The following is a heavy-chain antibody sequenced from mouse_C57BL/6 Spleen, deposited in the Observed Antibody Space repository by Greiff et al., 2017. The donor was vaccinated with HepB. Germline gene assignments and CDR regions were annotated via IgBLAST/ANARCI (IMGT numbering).Heavy chain of an antibody. CDR3: ARGGTAQARFAY. D-gene: IGHD3-2*02. Sequence: VQLQQSGPELVKPGASVKISCKASGYAFSSSWMNWVKQRPGKGLEWIGRIYPGDGDTNYNGKFKGKATLTADKSSSTAYMPLSSLTSEDSAVYFCARGGTAQARFAYWGQGTLVTVSA. V-gene: IGHV1-82*01. CDR2: IYPGDGDT. J-gene: IGHJ3*01. CDR1: GYAFSSSW.